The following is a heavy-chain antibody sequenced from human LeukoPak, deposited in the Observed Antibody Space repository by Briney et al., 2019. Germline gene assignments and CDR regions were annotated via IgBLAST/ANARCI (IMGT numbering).Heavy chain of an antibody. CDR2: LDPEYGEA. J-gene: IGHJ6*03. D-gene: IGHD3-10*01. Sequence: ASVKISCKVSGYTVNKLSIHWVRLAPGKGLEWMGGLDPEYGEALSAQKFQGRVTMTEDTSTDTAYMELSSLRSEDTAVYYCATESYYGSGSPTPNYYYYMDVWGKGTTVTVSS. V-gene: IGHV1-24*01. CDR3: ATESYYGSGSPTPNYYYYMDV. CDR1: GYTVNKLS.